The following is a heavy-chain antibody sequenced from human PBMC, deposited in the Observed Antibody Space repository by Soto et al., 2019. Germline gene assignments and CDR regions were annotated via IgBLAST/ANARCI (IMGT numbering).Heavy chain of an antibody. D-gene: IGHD5-12*01. J-gene: IGHJ4*02. Sequence: SETLSLTCTVSGGSISSSSYYWGWIRQPPGKGLGWIGSIYYSGSTYYNPSLKSRVTISVDTSKNQFSLKLSSVTAADTAVYYCASPYSGYEQDYFDYWGQGTLVTVSS. CDR3: ASPYSGYEQDYFDY. CDR2: IYYSGST. CDR1: GGSISSSSYY. V-gene: IGHV4-39*01.